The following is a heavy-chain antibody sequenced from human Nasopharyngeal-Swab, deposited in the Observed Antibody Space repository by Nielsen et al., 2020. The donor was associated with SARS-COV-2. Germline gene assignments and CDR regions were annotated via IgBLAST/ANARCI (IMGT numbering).Heavy chain of an antibody. D-gene: IGHD1-26*01. V-gene: IGHV1-2*02. CDR1: GYTFTGYY. CDR3: AREGGTQPWNSGSYYWFY. CDR2: INPNSGGT. J-gene: IGHJ4*02. Sequence: ASVKVSCKASGYTFTGYYMHWVRQAPGQGLEWMGWINPNSGGTNYAQKFQGRVTMTRDTSISTAYMELSRLRSDDTAVYYCAREGGTQPWNSGSYYWFYWGQGTLATVSS.